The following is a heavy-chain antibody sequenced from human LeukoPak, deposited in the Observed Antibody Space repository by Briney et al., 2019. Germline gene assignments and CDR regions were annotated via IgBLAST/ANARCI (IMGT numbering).Heavy chain of an antibody. CDR3: ARAPSPYYYDSSAYYSDY. V-gene: IGHV3-53*01. CDR2: IYSGGST. D-gene: IGHD3-22*01. J-gene: IGHJ4*02. Sequence: GGSLRLSCAASGFTVSSNYMSWVRQAPGKGLEWVSVIYSGGSTYYADSVKGRFTISRDNSKNTLYLQMNSLRAEDTAVYYCARAPSPYYYDSSAYYSDYWGQGTLVTVSS. CDR1: GFTVSSNY.